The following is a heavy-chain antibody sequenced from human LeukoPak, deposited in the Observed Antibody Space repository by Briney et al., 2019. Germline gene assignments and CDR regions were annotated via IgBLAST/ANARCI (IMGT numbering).Heavy chain of an antibody. CDR3: ARASVVGYSYAKGSAWFDP. J-gene: IGHJ5*02. Sequence: GASVKVSCKASGGTFSSYAISWVRQAPGQGLEWMGGIIPIFGTANYAQKFQGRVTITADKSTSTAYMELSSLRSEDTAVYYCARASVVGYSYAKGSAWFDPWGQGTLVAVSS. D-gene: IGHD5-18*01. V-gene: IGHV1-69*06. CDR2: IIPIFGTA. CDR1: GGTFSSYA.